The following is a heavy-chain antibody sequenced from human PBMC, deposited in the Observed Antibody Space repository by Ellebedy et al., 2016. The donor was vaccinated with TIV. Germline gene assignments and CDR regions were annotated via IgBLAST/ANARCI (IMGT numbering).Heavy chain of an antibody. Sequence: GGSLRLSXAASGFTFSDYAMHWVRQTPAKGLEWVAVVSHDGSNEYYAGSVKGRFTISRDNSKNALYLQMISLRAEDTAVYYCARDETGRYCSSASCYQIDYWGQGTLVTVSS. D-gene: IGHD2-2*01. J-gene: IGHJ4*02. CDR3: ARDETGRYCSSASCYQIDY. CDR2: VSHDGSNE. CDR1: GFTFSDYA. V-gene: IGHV3-30-3*01.